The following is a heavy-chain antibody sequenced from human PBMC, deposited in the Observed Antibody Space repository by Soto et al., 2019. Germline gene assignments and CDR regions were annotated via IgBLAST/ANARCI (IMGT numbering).Heavy chain of an antibody. J-gene: IGHJ6*02. CDR3: ARRFDSLSLGLEEDYYYYGMDV. CDR2: IDPSDSYT. Sequence: PGESLKISCKGSGYSFTTYWINWVRQMPGKGLERMGRIDPSDSYTNYSPSFEGHVTISADKSITTAYLQWSSLKASDTAIYYCARRFDSLSLGLEEDYYYYGMDVWGQGTTVTVSS. D-gene: IGHD3-16*01. V-gene: IGHV5-10-1*01. CDR1: GYSFTTYW.